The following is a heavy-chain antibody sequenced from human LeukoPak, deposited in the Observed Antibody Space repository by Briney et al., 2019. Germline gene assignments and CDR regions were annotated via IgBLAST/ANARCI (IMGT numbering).Heavy chain of an antibody. V-gene: IGHV7-4-1*02. J-gene: IGHJ5*02. CDR2: INTNTGNP. Sequence: ASVKVSCKASGYNFTTYAMNWVRQAPGQGLEWMGWINTNTGNPTYAQGLTGRFVFSLDTSVNTAYLQITSLKGEDTAVYYCARGVTYDLWSGKYPAYWFDPWGQGTLVTVSS. CDR1: GYNFTTYA. D-gene: IGHD3-3*01. CDR3: ARGVTYDLWSGKYPAYWFDP.